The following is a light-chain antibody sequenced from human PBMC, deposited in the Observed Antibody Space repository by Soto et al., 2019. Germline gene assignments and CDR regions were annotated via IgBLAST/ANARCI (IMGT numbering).Light chain of an antibody. CDR1: ESIKGW. CDR2: DAS. J-gene: IGKJ1*01. V-gene: IGKV1-5*01. CDR3: QQNNKHWK. Sequence: DIQVTQSPSTLSASVGDRVTITYRASESIKGWLAWYQQKPGKAPKLLIYDASSLKGGVPSRFSGSGSGTEFTLTISSLQPDVFATYYCQQNNKHWKFVQGTKVDLK.